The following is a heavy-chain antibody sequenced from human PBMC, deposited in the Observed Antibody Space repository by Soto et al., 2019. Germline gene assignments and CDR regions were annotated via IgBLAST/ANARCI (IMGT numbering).Heavy chain of an antibody. CDR2: ISHSGST. CDR1: GGSFSGYY. Sequence: SETLSLTCAVYGGSFSGYYWSWIRQPPGKGLEWIGEISHSGSTNYNPSLKSRVTISVDTSKNQFSLKLSSVTAADTAVYYCARGETTETTLDYWGQGTLVTVSS. CDR3: ARGETTETTLDY. J-gene: IGHJ4*02. V-gene: IGHV4-34*01. D-gene: IGHD4-17*01.